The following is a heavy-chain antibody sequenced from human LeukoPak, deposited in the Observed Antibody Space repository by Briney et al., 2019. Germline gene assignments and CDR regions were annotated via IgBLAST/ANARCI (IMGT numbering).Heavy chain of an antibody. Sequence: ASVKVSCKASGYTFTSYGISWVRQAPGQGLEWMGWISAYNGNTNYAQKLQGRVTMTTDTSTSTAYMELRSLRSDDTAVYYCARVVYYYDSSGSTHAFDIWGQGTTVTVSS. CDR1: GYTFTSYG. D-gene: IGHD3-22*01. J-gene: IGHJ3*02. V-gene: IGHV1-18*01. CDR2: ISAYNGNT. CDR3: ARVVYYYDSSGSTHAFDI.